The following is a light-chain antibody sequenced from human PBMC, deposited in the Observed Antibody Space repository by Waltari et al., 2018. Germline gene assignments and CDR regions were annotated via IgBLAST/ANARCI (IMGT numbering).Light chain of an antibody. CDR3: CSYAGRGV. CDR1: SSDVGGYNY. V-gene: IGLV2-11*01. Sequence: QSALTQPRSVSGSPGQSVTISCTGTSSDVGGYNYVSWYQQHPGKAPKLMIYDVSKRPSGVPDRFSGPRSGNTASLTISGLQAEDEADYYCCSYAGRGVFGGGTKLTVL. J-gene: IGLJ3*02. CDR2: DVS.